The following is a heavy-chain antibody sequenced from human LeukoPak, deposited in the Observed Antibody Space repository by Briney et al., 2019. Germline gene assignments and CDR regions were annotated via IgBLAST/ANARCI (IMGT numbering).Heavy chain of an antibody. Sequence: PGGSLRLSCAASGFTFSDYYMSWIRQAPGKGLEWVSYISSSGSTIYYADSVKGRFTISRDNAKNSLYLQMNSLRAEDTAVYYCARQRAVSSGWYPWFDPWGQGTLVTVSS. CDR1: GFTFSDYY. V-gene: IGHV3-11*04. CDR2: ISSSGSTI. J-gene: IGHJ5*02. D-gene: IGHD6-19*01. CDR3: ARQRAVSSGWYPWFDP.